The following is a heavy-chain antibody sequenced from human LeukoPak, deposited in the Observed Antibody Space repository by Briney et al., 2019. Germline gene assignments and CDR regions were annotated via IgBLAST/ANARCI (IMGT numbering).Heavy chain of an antibody. CDR3: ARPVRYDTYYFDY. D-gene: IGHD3-22*01. CDR2: IYPGDSDT. CDR1: GYSLTSYW. Sequence: GESLQISCKGSGYSLTSYWIGWVRQMPGKGLEWMGIIYPGDSDTRYSPSFQGQVTISADKSISTAYLQWSSLKASDTAMYYCARPVRYDTYYFDYWGQGTLVTVSS. V-gene: IGHV5-51*01. J-gene: IGHJ4*02.